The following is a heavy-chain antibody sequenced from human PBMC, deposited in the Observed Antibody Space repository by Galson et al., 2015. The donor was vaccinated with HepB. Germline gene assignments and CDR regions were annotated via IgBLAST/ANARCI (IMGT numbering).Heavy chain of an antibody. CDR2: IWYDGSNK. V-gene: IGHV3-33*01. CDR3: ARESGGWLNYYYYGMDV. CDR1: GFTFSSYG. J-gene: IGHJ6*02. Sequence: SLRLSCAASGFTFSSYGMHWVRQAPGKGLEWVAVIWYDGSNKYFADSVKGRFTISRDNSKNTLYLQMNSLRAEDTAVYYCARESGGWLNYYYYGMDVWGQGTTVTVSS. D-gene: IGHD6-19*01.